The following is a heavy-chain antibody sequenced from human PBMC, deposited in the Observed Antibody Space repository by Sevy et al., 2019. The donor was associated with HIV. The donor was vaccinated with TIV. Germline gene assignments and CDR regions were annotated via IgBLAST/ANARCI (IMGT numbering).Heavy chain of an antibody. CDR3: ARDKVAAAGFHYYGMDV. CDR2: IYYSGST. Sequence: SETLSLTCTVSGGSISSGGYYWSWIRQHPGKGLEWIGYIYYSGSTYYNPSLKSRVTISVDTSKNQFSLKLSPVTAADTAVYYCARDKVAAAGFHYYGMDVWGQGTTVTVSS. CDR1: GGSISSGGYY. D-gene: IGHD6-13*01. J-gene: IGHJ6*02. V-gene: IGHV4-31*03.